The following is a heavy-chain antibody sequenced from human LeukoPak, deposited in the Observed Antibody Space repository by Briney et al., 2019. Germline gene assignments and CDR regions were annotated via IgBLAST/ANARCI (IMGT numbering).Heavy chain of an antibody. V-gene: IGHV1-69*13. CDR1: GGTFSSYA. CDR3: ARDIHSSGWDDWYFDL. Sequence: GASVKVSCKASGGTFSSYAISWVRQAPGQGLEWMGGIIPIFGTANYAQKFQGRVTITADESTSTAYMELRSLRSDDTAVYYCARDIHSSGWDDWYFDLWGRGTLVTVSS. J-gene: IGHJ2*01. D-gene: IGHD6-19*01. CDR2: IIPIFGTA.